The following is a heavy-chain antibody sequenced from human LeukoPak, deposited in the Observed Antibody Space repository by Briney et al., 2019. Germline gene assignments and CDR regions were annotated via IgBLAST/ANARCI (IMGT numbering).Heavy chain of an antibody. V-gene: IGHV3-53*05. Sequence: PGGSLRLSCAASGFTVSSNYMSWVRQAPGKGLEWVSVIYSGGSTYYADSVKGRFTISRDNSKNTLYLQMNSLRAEDTAVYYCARDWQLVPDNWFDPWGQGTLVTVSS. CDR1: GFTVSSNY. J-gene: IGHJ5*02. D-gene: IGHD6-6*01. CDR2: IYSGGST. CDR3: ARDWQLVPDNWFDP.